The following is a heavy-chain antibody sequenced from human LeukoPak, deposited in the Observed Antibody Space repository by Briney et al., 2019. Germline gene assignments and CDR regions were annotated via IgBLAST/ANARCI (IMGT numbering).Heavy chain of an antibody. CDR1: GGPISSGDYY. D-gene: IGHD2-2*01. V-gene: IGHV4-30-4*01. J-gene: IGHJ3*02. Sequence: KPSQTLSLTCTVSGGPISSGDYYWRWIRRPPGEGLEWIGYIYCSGSTYYNPSLKSRVTISVDTSKNQFSLKLSSVTAADTAVYYCARGRYCSSTSCYESAFDIWGQGTMVTVSS. CDR3: ARGRYCSSTSCYESAFDI. CDR2: IYCSGST.